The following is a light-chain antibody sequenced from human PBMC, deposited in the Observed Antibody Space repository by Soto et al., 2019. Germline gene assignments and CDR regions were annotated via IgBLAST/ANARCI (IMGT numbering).Light chain of an antibody. CDR1: SSDVGNSNL. Sequence: QSALAQPASVSGSPGQSVTISCTGSSSDVGNSNLVSWFQQAPGKAPKLIIYETTERPSGVSGRFSGSKSGDTASLTISALQAEDEAVYYCCSDVSTSTSVVFGGGTKLTVL. CDR2: ETT. CDR3: CSDVSTSTSVV. V-gene: IGLV2-23*01. J-gene: IGLJ2*01.